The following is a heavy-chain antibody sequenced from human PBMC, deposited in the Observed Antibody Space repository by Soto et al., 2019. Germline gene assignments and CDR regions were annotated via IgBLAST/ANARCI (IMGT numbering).Heavy chain of an antibody. D-gene: IGHD6-13*01. CDR3: PADAGIDGGVVWFDS. V-gene: IGHV3-21*01. J-gene: IGHJ5*01. CDR2: ISSSSSYI. Sequence: EVQLVESGGGLVKPGGSLRLSCAASGFTFSSYRMNWVRQAPGKGLEWVSSISSSSSYIYYADSVKGRFTVSRDNAKKGLIQQMNGLRREDTVVYTGPADAGIDGGVVWFDSWGEGSLFTVSS. CDR1: GFTFSSYR.